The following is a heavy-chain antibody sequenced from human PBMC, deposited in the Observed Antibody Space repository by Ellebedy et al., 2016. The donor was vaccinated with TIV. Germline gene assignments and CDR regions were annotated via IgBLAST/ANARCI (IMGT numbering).Heavy chain of an antibody. D-gene: IGHD6-6*01. J-gene: IGHJ2*01. CDR2: TYYRSQWYF. V-gene: IGHV6-1*01. CDR1: GDSVSSSTPA. CDR3: ARVSSSAYWYFDL. Sequence: SQTLSLTCAISGDSVSSSTPAWNWIRQSPSRGLEWLGRTYYRSQWYFDYAVSVESRITINPDTSKNQFSLQLSSVTPEDTAVYYCARVSSSAYWYFDLWGRGTLVTVSS.